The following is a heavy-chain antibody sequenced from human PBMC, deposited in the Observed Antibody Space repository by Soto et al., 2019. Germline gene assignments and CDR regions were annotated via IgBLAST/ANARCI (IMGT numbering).Heavy chain of an antibody. CDR2: ISYDGSNK. J-gene: IGHJ6*02. V-gene: IGHV3-30*18. D-gene: IGHD4-17*01. CDR3: AKDYGGNRYYYYGMDV. Sequence: HPGGSLRLSCAASGFTFSSYGMHWGRQAPGKGLEWVAVISYDGSNKYYADSVKGRFTISRDNSKNTLYLQMNSLRAEDTAVYYCAKDYGGNRYYYYGMDVWGQGTTVTVSS. CDR1: GFTFSSYG.